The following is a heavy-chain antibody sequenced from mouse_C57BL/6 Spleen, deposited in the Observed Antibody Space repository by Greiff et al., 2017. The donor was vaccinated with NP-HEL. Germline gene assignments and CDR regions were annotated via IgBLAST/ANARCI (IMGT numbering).Heavy chain of an antibody. CDR2: INPNNGGT. CDR1: GYTFTDYN. Sequence: VQLQQSGPELVKPGASVKMSCKASGYTFTDYNMHWVKQSHGKSLEWIGYINPNNGGTSYNQKFKGKATLTVNKSSSTAYMELRSLTSEDSAVYYCAVVTTVVAKIDYWGQGTTLTVSS. J-gene: IGHJ2*01. V-gene: IGHV1-22*01. D-gene: IGHD1-1*01. CDR3: AVVTTVVAKIDY.